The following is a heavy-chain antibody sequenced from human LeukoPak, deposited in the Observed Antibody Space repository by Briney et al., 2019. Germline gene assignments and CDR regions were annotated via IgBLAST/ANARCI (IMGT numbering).Heavy chain of an antibody. Sequence: PSETLSLTCTVSGGSISSYYWSWIRQPPGKGLEWIGYIYYSGSTNYNPSLKSRVTISVDTSKNQFSLKLSSVTAADTAVYYCARANYYDSSWFDPWGQGTLVTVSS. CDR2: IYYSGST. CDR1: GGSISSYY. CDR3: ARANYYDSSWFDP. V-gene: IGHV4-59*01. J-gene: IGHJ5*02. D-gene: IGHD3-22*01.